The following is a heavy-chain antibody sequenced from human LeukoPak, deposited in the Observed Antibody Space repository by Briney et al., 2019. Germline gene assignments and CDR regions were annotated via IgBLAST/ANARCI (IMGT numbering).Heavy chain of an antibody. CDR3: AKDEGSSGWQPFDY. D-gene: IGHD6-19*01. CDR1: GFTFSSYQ. J-gene: IGHJ4*02. Sequence: GGSLRLSCAASGFTFSSYQMSWVRQAPGKGLEWVAMIRPDGSEEYYVDSAEGRFSISRDNAKNSLSLQMNSLRAEDTAVYFCAKDEGSSGWQPFDYWGQGTLVTVSS. CDR2: IRPDGSEE. V-gene: IGHV3-7*03.